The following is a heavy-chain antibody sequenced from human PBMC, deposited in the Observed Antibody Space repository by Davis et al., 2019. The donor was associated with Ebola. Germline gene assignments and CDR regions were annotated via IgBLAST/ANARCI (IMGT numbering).Heavy chain of an antibody. Sequence: GESLKISCAASGFTFSSYAMSWVRQAPGKGLEWVSAISGSGGSTYYADSVKGRFTISRDNSKNTLYLQMNSLRAEDTAVYYCAKEYPDPDIVVVPAAIDYWGQGTLVTVSS. CDR2: ISGSGGST. D-gene: IGHD2-2*02. J-gene: IGHJ4*02. CDR3: AKEYPDPDIVVVPAAIDY. CDR1: GFTFSSYA. V-gene: IGHV3-23*01.